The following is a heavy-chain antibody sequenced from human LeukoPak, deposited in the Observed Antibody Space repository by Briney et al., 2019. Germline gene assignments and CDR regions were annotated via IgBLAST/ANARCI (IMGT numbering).Heavy chain of an antibody. Sequence: GASVKVSCKASGYTFTSYAMNWVRQAPGQGLEWMGWINTYTGNPTYAQGFTGRVVFSLDTSVSTAYLQISSLKAEDTAVYYCARWDYDSSGYALYYFDYWGQGTLVTVSS. D-gene: IGHD3-22*01. J-gene: IGHJ4*02. V-gene: IGHV7-4-1*02. CDR3: ARWDYDSSGYALYYFDY. CDR2: INTYTGNP. CDR1: GYTFTSYA.